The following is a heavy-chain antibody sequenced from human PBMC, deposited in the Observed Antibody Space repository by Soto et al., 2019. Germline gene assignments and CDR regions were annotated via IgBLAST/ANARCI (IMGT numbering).Heavy chain of an antibody. Sequence: QVQLVQSGAEVKKPGASVKLSCKASRDTFTSYGATWVREAPGQGLEWMGWISTYNGNTINAQKLQGRITMTTDTLPTTAYMELRSLTSDGTAREYGARDPRYSSGWYMDRWGQGTLVTVSS. D-gene: IGHD6-19*01. V-gene: IGHV1-18*01. CDR2: ISTYNGNT. J-gene: IGHJ5*02. CDR3: ARDPRYSSGWYMDR. CDR1: RDTFTSYG.